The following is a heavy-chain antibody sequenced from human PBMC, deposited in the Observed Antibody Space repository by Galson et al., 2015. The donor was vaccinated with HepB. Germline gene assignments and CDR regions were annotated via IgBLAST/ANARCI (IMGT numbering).Heavy chain of an antibody. Sequence: SLRLSCAASGFTFSSYSMNWVRQAPGKGLEWVSYISSSSSTIYYADSVKGRFTISRDNAKNSLYLQMNSLRAEDTAVYYCARDSGPDYDSSGYPFSYWGQGTLVTVSS. CDR1: GFTFSSYS. J-gene: IGHJ4*02. CDR3: ARDSGPDYDSSGYPFSY. D-gene: IGHD3-22*01. V-gene: IGHV3-48*01. CDR2: ISSSSSTI.